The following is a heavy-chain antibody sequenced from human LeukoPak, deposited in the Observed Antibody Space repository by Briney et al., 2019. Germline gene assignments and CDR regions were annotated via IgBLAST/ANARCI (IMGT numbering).Heavy chain of an antibody. CDR1: GFTVSSNY. CDR3: ARDRTVTTRGNYYYYGMDV. Sequence: GGSLRLSCAASGFTVSSNYMSWVRQAPGKGLEWVSVIYSCGSTYYADSVKGRFTISRDNSKNTLYLQMNSLRAEDTAVYYCARDRTVTTRGNYYYYGMDVWGQGTTVTVSS. D-gene: IGHD4-11*01. CDR2: IYSCGST. J-gene: IGHJ6*02. V-gene: IGHV3-53*01.